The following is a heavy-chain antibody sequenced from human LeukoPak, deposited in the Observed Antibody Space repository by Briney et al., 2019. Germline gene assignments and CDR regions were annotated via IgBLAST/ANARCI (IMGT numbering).Heavy chain of an antibody. CDR1: VFTFSNYA. J-gene: IGHJ4*02. CDR2: ISGSGGST. D-gene: IGHD2-15*01. Sequence: PGGSLSLSCAASVFTFSNYAMSWVRQAPGRGLEWGAAISGSGGSTYYADSVKGRFTIYREKCKKTLHLQMNSLRAEDTAVYHCARQLGYCSDGSCYFDYWGQGTLVPVSS. CDR3: ARQLGYCSDGSCYFDY. V-gene: IGHV3-23*01.